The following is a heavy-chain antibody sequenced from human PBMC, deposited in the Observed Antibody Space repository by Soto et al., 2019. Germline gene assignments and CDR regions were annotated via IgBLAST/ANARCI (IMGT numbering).Heavy chain of an antibody. CDR3: NRGLLWFGELWAY. J-gene: IGHJ4*02. CDR2: IKSKTDGGTT. CDR1: GFTFSNAW. Sequence: GGSLRLSCAASGFTFSNAWMSWVRQAPGKGLEWVGRIKSKTDGGTTDYAAPVKGRFTISRDDSKNTLYLQMNSLKTEDTAVYYCNRGLLWFGELWAYWGQGTLVTVSS. D-gene: IGHD3-10*01. V-gene: IGHV3-15*01.